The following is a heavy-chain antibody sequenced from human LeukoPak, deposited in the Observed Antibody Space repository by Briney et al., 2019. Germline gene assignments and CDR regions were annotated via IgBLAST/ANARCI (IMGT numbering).Heavy chain of an antibody. CDR3: VKDLYKGDTSSWYYFDY. CDR1: GFTFSNYA. V-gene: IGHV3-64D*06. D-gene: IGHD6-13*01. J-gene: IGHJ4*02. Sequence: SGGSLRLSCSASGFTFSNYAMHWVRQAPGKGLEYVSAISSYGGSTNYADSVKGRFTISRDNSKNTVSLQMSSLRAEDTAVYYCVKDLYKGDTSSWYYFDYWGQGTLVTVSS. CDR2: ISSYGGST.